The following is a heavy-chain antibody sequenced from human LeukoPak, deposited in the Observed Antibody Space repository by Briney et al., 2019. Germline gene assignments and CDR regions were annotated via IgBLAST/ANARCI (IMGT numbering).Heavy chain of an antibody. D-gene: IGHD3-10*01. V-gene: IGHV4-38-2*01. CDR2: IYHTGSA. J-gene: IGHJ3*01. CDR3: ARGLGSGTL. Sequence: KPSETLSLTCAVSAYSANSGYYWAWIRQPPGKGLEWIGSIYHTGSAYYDPSLKSRVTISVDTSKNQFSLNLTSVTAADTAVYYCARGLGSGTLWGQGTMVTVSS. CDR1: AYSANSGYY.